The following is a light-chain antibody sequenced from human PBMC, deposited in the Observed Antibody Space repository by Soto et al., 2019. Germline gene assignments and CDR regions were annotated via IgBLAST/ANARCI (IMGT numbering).Light chain of an antibody. CDR1: QSVGNF. V-gene: IGKV3-11*01. J-gene: IGKJ4*01. CDR2: DTS. CDR3: QQYGNWPLT. Sequence: EIVLTQSPGTLSLSPGERASLSCRASQSVGNFLVWYQQKPGQDPSLLIYDTSNRATGIPARFSGSGSGTDFTLTISSLEPEDFAIYYCQQYGNWPLTFGGGTKVEIK.